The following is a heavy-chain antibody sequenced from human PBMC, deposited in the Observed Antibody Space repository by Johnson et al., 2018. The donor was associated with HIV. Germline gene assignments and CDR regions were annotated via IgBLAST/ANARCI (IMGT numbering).Heavy chain of an antibody. J-gene: IGHJ3*02. D-gene: IGHD2-21*01. CDR3: ANALILDAFNI. V-gene: IGHV3-66*02. CDR2: IYSGGST. CDR1: GFTVSSNH. Sequence: VQLVESGGGLVQPGGSLRLSCVASGFTVSSNHMTWVRQAPGKGLEWVSVIYSGGSTDYADSLKGRFTISRDNSKNTLYLQMNSLRAEDTAVYYCANALILDAFNIWGQGTMVTVSS.